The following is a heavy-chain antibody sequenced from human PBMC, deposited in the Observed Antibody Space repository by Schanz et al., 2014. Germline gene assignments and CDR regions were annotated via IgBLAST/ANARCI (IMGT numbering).Heavy chain of an antibody. D-gene: IGHD3-10*02. Sequence: VQLVESGGGVVQPGRSLRLSCAASGFTFSTYAMHWVRQAPGKGLEWVAIIDGRGITTFYADSVKGRFTISRDNAKNTVYLQMNSLRDDDTAVYYCAKRFHCSGSHPFDYWGQGTLVTVSS. J-gene: IGHJ4*02. CDR2: IDGRGITT. V-gene: IGHV3-23*04. CDR1: GFTFSTYA. CDR3: AKRFHCSGSHPFDY.